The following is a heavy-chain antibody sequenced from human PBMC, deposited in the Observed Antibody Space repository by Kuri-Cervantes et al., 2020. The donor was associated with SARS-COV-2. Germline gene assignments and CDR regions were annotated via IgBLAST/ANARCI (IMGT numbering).Heavy chain of an antibody. V-gene: IGHV1-69*13. CDR3: ARGNIARAGGVDY. CDR1: GYTFTSYY. Sequence: SVKVSCKASGYTFTSYYMHWVRQAPGQGPEWMGGIIPIFDSANYAQKFQGRVTITADESTSTAYMELSGLRSEDTAVYYCARGNIARAGGVDYWGQGTLVTVSS. CDR2: IIPIFDSA. D-gene: IGHD1/OR15-1a*01. J-gene: IGHJ4*02.